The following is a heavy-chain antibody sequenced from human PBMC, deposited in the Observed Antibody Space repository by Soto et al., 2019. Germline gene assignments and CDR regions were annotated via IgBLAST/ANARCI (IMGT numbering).Heavy chain of an antibody. D-gene: IGHD2-2*01. Sequence: ASVKVSCKASGYTFTIYDINWVRQATGQGLEWMGWMNPNSGNTGYAQKFQGRVTMTRNTSISTAYMELSSLRSEDTAVYYCARAPALKSRGNYYYYMDVWGKGTTVTVS. CDR3: ARAPALKSRGNYYYYMDV. CDR2: MNPNSGNT. J-gene: IGHJ6*03. V-gene: IGHV1-8*01. CDR1: GYTFTIYD.